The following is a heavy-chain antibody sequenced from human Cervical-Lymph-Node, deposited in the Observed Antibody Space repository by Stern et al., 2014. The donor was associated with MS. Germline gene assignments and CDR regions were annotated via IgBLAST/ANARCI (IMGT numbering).Heavy chain of an antibody. CDR1: GFTVSSYY. CDR3: ARERGNHYFDY. Sequence: VQLVESGGGLIQPGGSLRLSCAASGFTVSSYYMALVRQAPWQGLEWVSILHSGGSTYYTDSVTGRLNISRANSKNTLYLQMNTLRADDTAVYYCARERGNHYFDYWGQGTLVTVSS. V-gene: IGHV3-53*01. J-gene: IGHJ4*02. CDR2: LHSGGST. D-gene: IGHD1-14*01.